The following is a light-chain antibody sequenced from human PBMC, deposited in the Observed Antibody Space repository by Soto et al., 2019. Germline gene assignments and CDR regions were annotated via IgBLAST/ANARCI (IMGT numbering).Light chain of an antibody. CDR3: QSYDSSLIGV. Sequence: QSALTQPPSVSGAPGQRVTISCTGSSSNIGAGYDVHWYQQLPGTAPKLLIYGNSNRPSGVPDRFSGSKSGTSASLAITGLQAEDEADYYCQSYDSSLIGVFGGGTKLTVL. J-gene: IGLJ2*01. V-gene: IGLV1-40*01. CDR1: SSNIGAGYD. CDR2: GNS.